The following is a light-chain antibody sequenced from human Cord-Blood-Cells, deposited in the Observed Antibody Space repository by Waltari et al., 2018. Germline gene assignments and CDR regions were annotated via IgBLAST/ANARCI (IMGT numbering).Light chain of an antibody. CDR3: NSRDSSGNHLV. Sequence: SSELTQDPAVSVALGQTVRITCQGDSLRSYYASWYQQKPGQAPVLVIYGKNNRRSGIPDRFSGSSSGNTASWTITGAQAEDEADYYCNSRDSSGNHLVFGGGTKLTVL. V-gene: IGLV3-19*01. CDR2: GKN. J-gene: IGLJ2*01. CDR1: SLRSYY.